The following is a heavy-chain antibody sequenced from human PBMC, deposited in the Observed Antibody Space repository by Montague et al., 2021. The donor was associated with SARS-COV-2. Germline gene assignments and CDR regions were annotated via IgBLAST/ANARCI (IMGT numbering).Heavy chain of an antibody. CDR3: ARYGSYFEH. CDR1: GGSIRSYY. D-gene: IGHD1-26*01. Sequence: SETLSLTCSVSGGSIRSYYWSWIRQTPGKGLGWIGYIYYVGSTNYNPSLKSRVTMSVDSSKNQFSLRLSSVTAADTAVYYCARYGSYFEHWGQGTLVTVSS. V-gene: IGHV4-59*03. CDR2: IYYVGST. J-gene: IGHJ4*02.